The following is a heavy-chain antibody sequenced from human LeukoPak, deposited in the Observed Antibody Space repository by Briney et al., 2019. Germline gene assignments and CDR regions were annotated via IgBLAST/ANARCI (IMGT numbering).Heavy chain of an antibody. CDR1: GGSISSYY. CDR3: ARDMTAVTRGAFDI. Sequence: SETLSLTCTVSGGSISSYYWSWTRQPPGKGLEWIGYIYYSGNTNYNPSLKSRVTMSVDTPMNRFSLKLTSVTAADTAVYYCARDMTAVTRGAFDIWGQGTMVTVSS. J-gene: IGHJ3*02. D-gene: IGHD4-17*01. CDR2: IYYSGNT. V-gene: IGHV4-59*01.